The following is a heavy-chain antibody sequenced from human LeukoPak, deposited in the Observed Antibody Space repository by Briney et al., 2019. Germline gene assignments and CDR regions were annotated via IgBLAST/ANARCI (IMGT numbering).Heavy chain of an antibody. V-gene: IGHV4-34*01. CDR3: ARRSLYCSTTSCSDY. D-gene: IGHD2-2*01. CDR1: DESFNDYY. CDR2: INHSGST. Sequence: SETLSLTCAVPDESFNDYYWSWIRQPPGKGLEWIGEINHSGSTNHNPSLKSRVTISVDTSKNQFSLKLSSVTAADTAVYYCARRSLYCSTTSCSDYWGQGTLVTVSS. J-gene: IGHJ4*02.